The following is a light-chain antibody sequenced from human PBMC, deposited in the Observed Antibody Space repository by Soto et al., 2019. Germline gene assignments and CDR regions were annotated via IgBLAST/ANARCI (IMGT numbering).Light chain of an antibody. CDR1: SSNIGSNT. V-gene: IGLV1-44*01. J-gene: IGLJ2*01. CDR2: GND. CDR3: TAWDDSLGAVL. Sequence: QSLLTQPPSASGTPGHRVTISCSGGSSNIGSNTVNWYQHLPGAAPKLLIYGNDQRPSGVPDRFSGSKSGTSVFLAISGLQSEDEADYYCTAWDDSLGAVLFGGGTKLTVL.